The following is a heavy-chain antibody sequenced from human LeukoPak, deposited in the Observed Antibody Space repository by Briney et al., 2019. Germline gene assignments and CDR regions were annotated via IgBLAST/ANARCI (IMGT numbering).Heavy chain of an antibody. CDR1: GFTFSTFA. Sequence: GGSLRLSCAASGFTFSTFAMHWVRQSPGKGAEWVSSITGSGPYILYAESGKGRFTISRDNAKNSLYLQMNSLRAEDTAIYYCVRDVGAVRGEVYFDYWGQGTLVTVSS. D-gene: IGHD3-16*01. CDR2: ITGSGPYI. V-gene: IGHV3-21*01. CDR3: VRDVGAVRGEVYFDY. J-gene: IGHJ4*02.